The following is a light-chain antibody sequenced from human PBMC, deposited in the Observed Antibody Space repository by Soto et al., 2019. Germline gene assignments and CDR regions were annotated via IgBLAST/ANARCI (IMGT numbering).Light chain of an antibody. Sequence: QSVLSQPPSTSGPPGQRVIVSCSGSRSDVGSNFVNWYQHLPGTAPKLLIYNSNQRPSGVPDRFSGSKSGTSASLAISGLQSEDAADYYCAAWDDSLTGPVFGTGTKVTVL. V-gene: IGLV1-44*01. J-gene: IGLJ1*01. CDR1: RSDVGSNF. CDR3: AAWDDSLTGPV. CDR2: NSN.